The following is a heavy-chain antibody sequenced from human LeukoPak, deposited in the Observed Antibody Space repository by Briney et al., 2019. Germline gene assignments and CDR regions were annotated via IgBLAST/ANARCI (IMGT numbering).Heavy chain of an antibody. CDR1: GGPINNRDW. J-gene: IGHJ4*02. CDR2: IQTTGRT. V-gene: IGHV4-4*02. CDR3: ASADIGWNPAHY. Sequence: SETLSLTCDVSGGPINNRDWWTWVRQPPEKGLEWLGEIQTTGRTNSNPSLRSRVTMSINKARKQVFLNLNSVTAADTAVYYCASADIGWNPAHYWGQGILVTVSS. D-gene: IGHD2-15*01.